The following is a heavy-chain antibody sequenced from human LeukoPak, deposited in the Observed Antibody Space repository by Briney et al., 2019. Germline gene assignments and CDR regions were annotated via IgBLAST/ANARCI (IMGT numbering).Heavy chain of an antibody. CDR1: GYSISSNHW. J-gene: IGHJ4*02. CDR3: ARIGPILGAAWVDY. CDR2: IFYAGST. D-gene: IGHD3-3*02. Sequence: SDTLSLTCAVSGYSISSNHWWGWIRQPPGKGLEWLGYIFYAGSTYYNPSLKSRVTMSVDTSKNQFSLRPSSVTAVDTAVYYCARIGPILGAAWVDYWGQGTLVSVSS. V-gene: IGHV4-28*01.